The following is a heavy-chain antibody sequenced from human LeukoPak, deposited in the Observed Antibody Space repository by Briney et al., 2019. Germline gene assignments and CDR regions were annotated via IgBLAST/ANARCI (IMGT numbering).Heavy chain of an antibody. CDR1: GDSISSGDF. J-gene: IGHJ4*01. CDR3: AKGIGGSSAAY. V-gene: IGHV4-38-2*02. Sequence: KPSETLSLTCTVSGDSISSGDFWGWIRQPPGKGLEWIGFFHHGGNTYYNPSLQSRLTMSVDTSKNQFSLKVSSLTTADTAVYYCAKGIGGSSAAYWGHGSLVTVSS. CDR2: FHHGGNT. D-gene: IGHD1-26*01.